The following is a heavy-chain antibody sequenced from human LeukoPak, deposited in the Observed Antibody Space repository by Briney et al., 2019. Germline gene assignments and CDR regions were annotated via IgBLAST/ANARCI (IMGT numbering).Heavy chain of an antibody. D-gene: IGHD3-16*01. CDR2: ISSSGSTI. V-gene: IGHV3-48*04. Sequence: GGSLRLSCAASGFTFSSYAMHWVRQAPGKGLEWVSYISSSGSTIYYADSVKGRFTISRDNAKNSLYLQMNSLRAEDTAVYYCARVVYVWGSYFADYWGQGTLVTVSS. CDR1: GFTFSSYA. CDR3: ARVVYVWGSYFADY. J-gene: IGHJ4*02.